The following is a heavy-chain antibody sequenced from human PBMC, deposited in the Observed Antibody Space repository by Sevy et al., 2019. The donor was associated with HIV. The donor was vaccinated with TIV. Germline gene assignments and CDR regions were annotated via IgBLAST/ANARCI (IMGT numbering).Heavy chain of an antibody. Sequence: GGSLRLSCAASGFTFSKYSMSWVRQPPGQGLEWVSTLSFGCGEINYADSVKGRFTNSRDNSKSSVYLQMNNLKPEETAVYYCAREGCTKPHDYWGQGTLVTVSS. J-gene: IGHJ4*02. CDR2: LSFGCGEI. CDR1: GFTFSKYS. D-gene: IGHD2-8*01. CDR3: AREGCTKPHDY. V-gene: IGHV3-23*01.